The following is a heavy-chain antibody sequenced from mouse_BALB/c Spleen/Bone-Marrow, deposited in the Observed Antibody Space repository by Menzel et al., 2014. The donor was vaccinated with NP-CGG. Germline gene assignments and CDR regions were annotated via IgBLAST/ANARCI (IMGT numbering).Heavy chain of an antibody. CDR3: TGYVRRYYYAMDY. J-gene: IGHJ4*01. D-gene: IGHD2-14*01. Sequence: EVQLQQSGTVLARPGASVKMSCKASGYTFTSYLMHWVKQRPGQGLEWIGAIYPGNSDTSYNQKFKGKAKLTAVTSTSTAYMELSSLTNEDSAVYYCTGYVRRYYYAMDYWGQGTSVTVSS. CDR1: GYTFTSYL. CDR2: IYPGNSDT. V-gene: IGHV1-5*01.